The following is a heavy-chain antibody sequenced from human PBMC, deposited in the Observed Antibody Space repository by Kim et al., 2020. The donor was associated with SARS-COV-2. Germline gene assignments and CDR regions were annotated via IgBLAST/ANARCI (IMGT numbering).Heavy chain of an antibody. CDR3: ALYDFLSGSRAPYAMDV. D-gene: IGHD3-3*01. V-gene: IGHV1-18*01. CDR1: GYTFTSFG. Sequence: ASVKVSCKASGYTFTSFGISWVRQAPGQGLEWMGWISAYNGNTNYAQKLQGRVTMTTDTSTSTAYMELRSLRSDDTAVYYCALYDFLSGSRAPYAMDVWGQGTPVTVSS. CDR2: ISAYNGNT. J-gene: IGHJ6*02.